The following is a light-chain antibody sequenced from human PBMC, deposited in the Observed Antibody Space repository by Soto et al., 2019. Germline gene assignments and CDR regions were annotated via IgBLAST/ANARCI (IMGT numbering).Light chain of an antibody. J-gene: IGLJ1*01. CDR1: SSDVGGYNY. Sequence: QSALTQPASVSGSPGQSITISCTGTSSDVGGYNYVSWYQQHTGKAPKLMIYEVGNRPSGVSNRFSGSKSGNTASLIISGLQAEDEADYYCSSYTSSSSLYVFGTGTKLTVL. CDR2: EVG. CDR3: SSYTSSSSLYV. V-gene: IGLV2-14*01.